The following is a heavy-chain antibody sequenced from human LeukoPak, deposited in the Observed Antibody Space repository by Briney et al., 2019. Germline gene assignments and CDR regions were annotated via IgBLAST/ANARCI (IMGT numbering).Heavy chain of an antibody. CDR1: GFTFSSYA. Sequence: GGSLRLSCAVSGFTFSSYAMSWVRQAPGKGLEWVSAIGGSGGSTYYADSVKGRFTISRDNSKNTLYLQMNSLRAEDTAVYYCAKDRPPTTSRVDAFDIWGQGTMVTVSS. CDR3: AKDRPPTTSRVDAFDI. J-gene: IGHJ3*02. CDR2: IGGSGGST. V-gene: IGHV3-23*01. D-gene: IGHD1-14*01.